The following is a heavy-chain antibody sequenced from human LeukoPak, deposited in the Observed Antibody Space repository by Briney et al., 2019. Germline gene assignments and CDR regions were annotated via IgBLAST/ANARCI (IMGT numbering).Heavy chain of an antibody. Sequence: GRSLRLSCAASGFTFSSYAMHWVRQAPGKGLVWVAVISYDGSNKYYADSVKGRFTISRDNSKNTLYLQMNSLRAEDTAVYYCASGRGRYSSSPCWGQGTLVTVSS. D-gene: IGHD6-13*01. CDR3: ASGRGRYSSSPC. CDR1: GFTFSSYA. V-gene: IGHV3-30*04. J-gene: IGHJ4*02. CDR2: ISYDGSNK.